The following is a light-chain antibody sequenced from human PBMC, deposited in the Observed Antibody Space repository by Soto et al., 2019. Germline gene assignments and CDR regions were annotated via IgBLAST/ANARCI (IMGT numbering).Light chain of an antibody. Sequence: GERSTLSCRACQSITGSIAWYQQKTGQAARRLIYYVANWAVGGTARFSGSGSGTAFTLTISSLEPEDFAVYYCQQYNSWPRVFGQGTRLEIK. J-gene: IGKJ5*01. CDR2: YVA. CDR1: QSITGS. V-gene: IGKV3-11*01. CDR3: QQYNSWPRV.